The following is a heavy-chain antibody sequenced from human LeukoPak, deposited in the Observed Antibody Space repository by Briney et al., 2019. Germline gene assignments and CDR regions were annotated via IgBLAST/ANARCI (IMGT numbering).Heavy chain of an antibody. D-gene: IGHD5-12*01. V-gene: IGHV1-69*01. J-gene: IGHJ4*02. CDR1: GGTFSSYA. CDR3: ARETVDLRGYFDY. Sequence: SSVKVSCKASGGTFSSYAISWVRQAPGQGLEWMGGIIPIFGTANYAQKFQGRVTITADESTSTAYMELSSLRSEDTDVYYCARETVDLRGYFDYWGQGTLVTVSS. CDR2: IIPIFGTA.